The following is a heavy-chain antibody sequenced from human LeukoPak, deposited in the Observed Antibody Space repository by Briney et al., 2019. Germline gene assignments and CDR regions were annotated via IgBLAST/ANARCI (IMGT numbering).Heavy chain of an antibody. CDR3: ARDAYCGGDCRTYWYFDL. CDR2: IRSDGSNK. V-gene: IGHV3-30*02. CDR1: GFTFSNYG. J-gene: IGHJ2*01. D-gene: IGHD2-21*02. Sequence: GGSLRLSCAASGFTFSNYGIHWVRQAPGKGLEWVTFIRSDGSNKYYADSVKGRFTISRDNAKNSLYLQMNSLRAEDTAIYYCARDAYCGGDCRTYWYFDLWGRGTLVTVSS.